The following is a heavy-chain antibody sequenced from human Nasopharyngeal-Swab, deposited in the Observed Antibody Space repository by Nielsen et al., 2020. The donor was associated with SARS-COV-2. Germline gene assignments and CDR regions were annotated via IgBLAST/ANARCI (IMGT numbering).Heavy chain of an antibody. V-gene: IGHV3-7*01. CDR1: GFTYW. CDR3: ARGWRWADDY. CDR2: IGQDGGGK. D-gene: IGHD5-24*01. J-gene: IGHJ4*02. Sequence: LSLTCAASGFTYWMNWVRQAPGKGLEWVGNIGQDGGGKKYVDSVKGRFTISRDNSKNTLYLQMGSLRAEDMAVYYCARGWRWADDYWGQGTLVTVSS.